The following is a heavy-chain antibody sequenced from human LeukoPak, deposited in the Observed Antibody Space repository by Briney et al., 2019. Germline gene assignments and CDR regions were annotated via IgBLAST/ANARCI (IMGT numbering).Heavy chain of an antibody. CDR1: GFTFSTYG. D-gene: IGHD3-22*01. J-gene: IGHJ4*02. CDR3: ARKKDTFDFYDSSGLDY. V-gene: IGHV3-33*01. CDR2: IWYDGSTK. Sequence: PGGSLRLPCAASGFTFSTYGMHWVRQAPGKGLEWVANIWYDGSTKYYADSVKGRFTISRDNSKNSLYLQMNSLRAEDTAVYYCARKKDTFDFYDSSGLDYWGQGALVTVSS.